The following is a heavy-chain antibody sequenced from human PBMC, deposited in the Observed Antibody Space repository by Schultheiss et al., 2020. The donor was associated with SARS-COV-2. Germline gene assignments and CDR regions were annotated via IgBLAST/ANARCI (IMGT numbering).Heavy chain of an antibody. D-gene: IGHD5-18*01. CDR3: ARVGYSYGLDYYYYGMDV. J-gene: IGHJ6*02. Sequence: SETLSLTCTVSGGSISRYYWSWIRQPPGNGLEWIGYIYYSGSTNYNPSLKSRVTISVDTSKNQFSLKLSSVTAADTAVYYCARVGYSYGLDYYYYGMDVWGQATTVTSSS. CDR1: GGSISRYY. V-gene: IGHV4-59*01. CDR2: IYYSGST.